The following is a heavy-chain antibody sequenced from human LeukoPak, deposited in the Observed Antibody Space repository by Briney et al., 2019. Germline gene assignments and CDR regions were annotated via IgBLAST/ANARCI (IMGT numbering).Heavy chain of an antibody. V-gene: IGHV4-59*01. CDR1: GYSISSGYY. CDR3: ARVWTYCGGDCYGAEYFQH. CDR2: IYYSGST. Sequence: PSETLSLTCIVSGYSISSGYYWGWIRQPPGKGLEWIGYIYYSGSTNYNPSLKSRVTISVDTSKNQFSLKLSSVTAADTAVYYCARVWTYCGGDCYGAEYFQHWGQGTLVTVSS. J-gene: IGHJ1*01. D-gene: IGHD2-21*01.